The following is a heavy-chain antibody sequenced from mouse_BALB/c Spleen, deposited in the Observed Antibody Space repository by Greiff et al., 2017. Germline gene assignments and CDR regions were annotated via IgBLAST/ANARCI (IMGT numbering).Heavy chain of an antibody. J-gene: IGHJ3*01. CDR3: NGWGDYGAWFAY. CDR1: GFNIKDYY. V-gene: IGHV14-4*02. D-gene: IGHD2-4*01. Sequence: VQLQQSGAELVRSGASVKLSCTASGFNIKDYYMHWVKQRPEQGLEWIGWIDPENGDTEYAPKFQGKATMTADTSSNTAYLQLSSLTSEDTAVYYRNGWGDYGAWFAYWGQGTLVTVSA. CDR2: IDPENGDT.